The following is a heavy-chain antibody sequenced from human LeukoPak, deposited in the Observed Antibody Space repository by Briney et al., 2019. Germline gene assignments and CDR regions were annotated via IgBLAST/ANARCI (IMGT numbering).Heavy chain of an antibody. CDR1: GASITSYY. CDR3: ARDHWIDF. Sequence: SETLSLTCTVSGASITSYYWSWIRQPPGKGLEWIGYIYHTGSTNYNPSLKGRVTMSVDTSKNQFSLRLTSVTAADTAVYYCARDHWIDFWGQGTLVTVSS. V-gene: IGHV4-59*01. CDR2: IYHTGST. J-gene: IGHJ5*01.